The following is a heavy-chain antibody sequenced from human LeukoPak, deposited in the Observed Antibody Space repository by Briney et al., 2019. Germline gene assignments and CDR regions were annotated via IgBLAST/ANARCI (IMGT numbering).Heavy chain of an antibody. V-gene: IGHV3-7*01. CDR2: IKQGGSAK. J-gene: IGHJ5*01. Sequence: GGSLRLSCVASGFTLSDYWMSWVRQAPGKGLEWVANIKQGGSAKYFGDSVKGRFTISRDNAKNSLFLQMNSLRPEDTAVYYCTRDKSASGSYDSWGQGTLVTVSS. CDR3: TRDKSASGSYDS. CDR1: GFTLSDYW. D-gene: IGHD3-10*01.